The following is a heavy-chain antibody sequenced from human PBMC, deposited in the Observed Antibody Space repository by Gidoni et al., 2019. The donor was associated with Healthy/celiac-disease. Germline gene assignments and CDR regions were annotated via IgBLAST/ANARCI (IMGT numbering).Heavy chain of an antibody. CDR3: ASNQYDFWSGYYTPNFDY. CDR1: GGSISSSSYY. J-gene: IGHJ4*02. V-gene: IGHV4-39*01. D-gene: IGHD3-3*01. CDR2: IYYSGST. Sequence: LTCTVSGGSISSSSYYWGWIRQPPGKGLEWIGSIYYSGSTYYNPSLKSRVTISVDTSKNQFSLKLSSVTAADTAVYYCASNQYDFWSGYYTPNFDYWGQGTLVTVSS.